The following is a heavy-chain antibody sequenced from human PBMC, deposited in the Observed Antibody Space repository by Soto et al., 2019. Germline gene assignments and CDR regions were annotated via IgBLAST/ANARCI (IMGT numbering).Heavy chain of an antibody. Sequence: SETLSLTCTVSGGSISSSSYYWGWIRQPPGKGLEWIGIIYYSGSTYYNPSLKSRVTISVDTSKNQFSLMLSSVTAADTAVYYCARVYYDSSGYPAPELPPGYFDYWGQGTLVTVSS. V-gene: IGHV4-39*01. J-gene: IGHJ4*02. D-gene: IGHD3-22*01. CDR2: IYYSGST. CDR3: ARVYYDSSGYPAPELPPGYFDY. CDR1: GGSISSSSYY.